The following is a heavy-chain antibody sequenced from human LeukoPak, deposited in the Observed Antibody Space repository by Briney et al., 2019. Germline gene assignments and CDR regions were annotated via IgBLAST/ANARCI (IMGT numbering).Heavy chain of an antibody. CDR1: GYTFTSYD. Sequence: ASVKVSCKASGYTFTSYDINWVRQAPGQGLEWMGWISAYNGNTNYAQKLQGRVTMTEDTSTDTAYMELSSLRSEDTAVYYCATDSGYCSGGSCYEPFDYWGQGTLVTVSS. CDR2: ISAYNGNT. D-gene: IGHD2-15*01. CDR3: ATDSGYCSGGSCYEPFDY. V-gene: IGHV1-18*01. J-gene: IGHJ4*02.